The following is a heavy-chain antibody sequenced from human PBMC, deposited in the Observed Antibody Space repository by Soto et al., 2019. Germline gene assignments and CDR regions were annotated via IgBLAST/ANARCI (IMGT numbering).Heavy chain of an antibody. D-gene: IGHD3-3*01. V-gene: IGHV1-3*01. Sequence: GASVKVSCKASGYTFTSYAMHWVRQAPGQRLEWMGWINAGNGNTKYSQKFQGRATITRDTSASTAYMELSSLRSEDTAVYYCARERKIFGVVTDRPGSYNWFDPWGQGTLVTVSS. CDR1: GYTFTSYA. CDR2: INAGNGNT. CDR3: ARERKIFGVVTDRPGSYNWFDP. J-gene: IGHJ5*02.